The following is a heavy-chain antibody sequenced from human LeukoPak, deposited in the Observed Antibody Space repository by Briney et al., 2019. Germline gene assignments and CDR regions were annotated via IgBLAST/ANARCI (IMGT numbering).Heavy chain of an antibody. CDR1: XGSISSSSYF. CDR2: IYYSGTT. D-gene: IGHD2-2*01. CDR3: ARRGLYGSSPFDS. V-gene: IGHV4-39*01. Sequence: SETLSLTXTVXXGSISSSSYFWGWIRQPPGKGLEWLGIIYYSGTTYYNPSLKSRVTISVDTSKNQFSLKLSSVTAADTAVYYCARRGLYGSSPFDSWGQGTLVTVSS. J-gene: IGHJ5*01.